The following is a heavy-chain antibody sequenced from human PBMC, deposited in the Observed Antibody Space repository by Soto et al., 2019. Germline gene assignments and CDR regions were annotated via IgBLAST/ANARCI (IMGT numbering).Heavy chain of an antibody. D-gene: IGHD2-21*01. Sequence: SXTLSLTCAVYGGSLSGYYWSWIRQPPGKGLEWIGEINHSRSTNYNPSLKSRVTISVDTSKNQFSLKLSSVTAADTAVYYCARVTVIATPFDYWGQGTLVTVSS. CDR2: INHSRST. CDR3: ARVTVIATPFDY. CDR1: GGSLSGYY. J-gene: IGHJ4*02. V-gene: IGHV4-34*01.